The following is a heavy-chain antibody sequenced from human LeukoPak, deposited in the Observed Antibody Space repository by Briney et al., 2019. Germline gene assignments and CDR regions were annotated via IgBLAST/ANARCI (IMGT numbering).Heavy chain of an antibody. D-gene: IGHD6-19*01. Sequence: GGSLRLSCAASGFTFSSYVMSWVRQAPGKGLEWVSGIRDSGTGTYYADSVKGRFTISRDNSKSTLYLQMNSLRAEDTAVYYCAKDVDSSGNFDYWGQGTLVTVSS. CDR1: GFTFSSYV. V-gene: IGHV3-23*01. CDR3: AKDVDSSGNFDY. J-gene: IGHJ4*02. CDR2: IRDSGTGT.